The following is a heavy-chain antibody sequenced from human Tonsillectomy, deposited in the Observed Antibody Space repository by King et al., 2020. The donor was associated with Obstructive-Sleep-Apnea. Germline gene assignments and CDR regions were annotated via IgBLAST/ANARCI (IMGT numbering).Heavy chain of an antibody. V-gene: IGHV3-23*04. D-gene: IGHD1-1*01. CDR3: AKESTVIMGNVNWFDA. CDR2: INGGGDTT. CDR1: GCSFSNYA. Sequence: EVQVVESGGGLVKPGGSLRLSCAASGCSFSNYAMSWVRQAPGKGLEWVSSINGGGDTTNYADSVKGRFTISRDNFKNKVFLHLNSLTSEDTALYYWAKESTVIMGNVNWFDAWGQGTLVTVSS. J-gene: IGHJ5*02.